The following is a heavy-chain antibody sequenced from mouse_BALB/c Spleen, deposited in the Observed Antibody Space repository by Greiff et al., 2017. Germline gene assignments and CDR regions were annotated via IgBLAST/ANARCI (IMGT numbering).Heavy chain of an antibody. J-gene: IGHJ3*01. CDR3: AREGGNYYGSSLAY. CDR2: ISSGSSTI. D-gene: IGHD1-1*01. CDR1: GFTFSSFG. V-gene: IGHV5-17*02. Sequence: EVQGVESGGGLVQPGGSRKLSCAASGFTFSSFGMHWVRQAPGKGLEWVAYISSGSSTIYYADTVKGRCTISRDNPTNTLYLQMPSLRSEDTAMYYCAREGGNYYGSSLAYWGQGTLVTVSA.